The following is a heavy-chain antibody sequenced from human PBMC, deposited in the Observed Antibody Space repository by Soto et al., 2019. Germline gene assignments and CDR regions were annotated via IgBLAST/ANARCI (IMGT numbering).Heavy chain of an antibody. CDR2: ISGSGGGT. Sequence: EVQLLESGGGLVQPGGSLRLSCAASGFTFNIYAMSWVRQAPGKGLEWVSAISGSGGGTYYADSVEGRFTISRDNSNNTLYLAMSRLKAEDTGVYYCAKCGYDSSGRLLRYFQLWGQGTLVTVSS. V-gene: IGHV3-23*01. J-gene: IGHJ1*01. CDR3: AKCGYDSSGRLLRYFQL. CDR1: GFTFNIYA. D-gene: IGHD3-22*01.